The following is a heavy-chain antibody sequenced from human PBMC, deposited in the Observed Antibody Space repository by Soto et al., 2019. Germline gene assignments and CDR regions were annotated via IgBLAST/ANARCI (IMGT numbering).Heavy chain of an antibody. Sequence: SLRLSCASSGFTFSGYAMSWVRQAPGKGLEWVSAISGSGGSTYYADSVKGRFTISRDNSKNTLYLQMNSLRAEDTAVYYCAKDGGYCSSTSCLSWFDPWGQGTLVTVSS. D-gene: IGHD2-2*01. CDR3: AKDGGYCSSTSCLSWFDP. CDR1: GFTFSGYA. CDR2: ISGSGGST. J-gene: IGHJ5*02. V-gene: IGHV3-23*01.